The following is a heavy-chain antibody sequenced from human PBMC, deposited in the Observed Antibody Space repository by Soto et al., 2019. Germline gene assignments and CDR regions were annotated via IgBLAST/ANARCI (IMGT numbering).Heavy chain of an antibody. V-gene: IGHV1-69*13. CDR1: GGTFSSYA. D-gene: IGHD4-17*01. CDR2: IIPIFGTA. J-gene: IGHJ6*02. Sequence: SVKVSCKASGGTFSSYAISWVRQAPGQGLEWMGGIIPIFGTANYAQKFQGRVTITADESTSTAYMELSSRRSEDTAMYYCSSRGGMTTVTIFSGVGYYYGMDVWGQGTTVTVSS. CDR3: SSRGGMTTVTIFSGVGYYYGMDV.